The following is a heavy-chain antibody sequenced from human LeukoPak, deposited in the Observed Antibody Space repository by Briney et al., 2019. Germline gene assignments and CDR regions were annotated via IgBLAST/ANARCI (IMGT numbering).Heavy chain of an antibody. CDR2: ISWNSGSI. D-gene: IGHD6-6*01. CDR3: AKGRGYSSSSGYFDY. V-gene: IGHV3-9*01. CDR1: GFTFDDYA. Sequence: GRSLRLSCAASGFTFDDYAMHWVRQAPGKGLEWVSGISWNSGSIGYADSVKGRFTISRDNAKNSLYLQMNSLRAEDTALYYCAKGRGYSSSSGYFDYWGQGTLVTVSS. J-gene: IGHJ4*02.